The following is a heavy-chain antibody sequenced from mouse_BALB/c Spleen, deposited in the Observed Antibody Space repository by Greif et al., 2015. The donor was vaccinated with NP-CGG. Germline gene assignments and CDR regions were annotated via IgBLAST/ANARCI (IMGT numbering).Heavy chain of an antibody. V-gene: IGHV5-9-4*01. CDR3: AREGQYGSYLYFDV. J-gene: IGHJ1*01. CDR1: GFTFSSYA. CDR2: ISSGGSYT. Sequence: EVMLVESGGGLVKPGGSLKLSCAASGFTFSSYAMSCVRQSPEKRLEWVAEISSGGSYTYYPDTVTGRFTISRDNAKNTLYLEMSSLRSEDTAMYYCAREGQYGSYLYFDVWGAGTTVTVSS. D-gene: IGHD2-10*02.